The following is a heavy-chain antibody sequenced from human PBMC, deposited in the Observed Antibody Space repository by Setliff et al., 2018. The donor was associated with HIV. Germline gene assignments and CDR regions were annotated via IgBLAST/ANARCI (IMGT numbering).Heavy chain of an antibody. D-gene: IGHD7-27*01. CDR1: GRSFSGYY. V-gene: IGHV4-34*01. J-gene: IGHJ3*01. CDR3: ARGWGHDGFDF. Sequence: PSETLSLTCAVYGRSFSGYYWNWIRQSPGKGLEWIGEINHSRGTNYNPSLKSRVTMSIDTSKNQFSLNVGSVTAADTAVYYCARGWGHDGFDFWGQGTMVTVSS. CDR2: INHSRGT.